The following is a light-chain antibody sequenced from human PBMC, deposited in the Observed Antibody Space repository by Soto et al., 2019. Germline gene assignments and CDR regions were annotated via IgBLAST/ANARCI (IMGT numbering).Light chain of an antibody. CDR1: SSNIGSNT. V-gene: IGLV1-44*01. CDR2: SNN. Sequence: QSVLTQAPSASGTPGQRVSISCSGSSSNIGSNTVNWYQQFPGKAPKLLIHSNNRRPSGVPDRFSGSKSGTSASLAISGLQPEDESVYYCAAWHDSLNGPVFGGGTKLTVL. CDR3: AAWHDSLNGPV. J-gene: IGLJ3*02.